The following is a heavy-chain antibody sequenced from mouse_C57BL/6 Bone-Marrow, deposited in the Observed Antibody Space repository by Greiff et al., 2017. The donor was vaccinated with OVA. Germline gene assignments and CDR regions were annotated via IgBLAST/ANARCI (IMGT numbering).Heavy chain of an antibody. CDR2: IYPGDGDT. CDR3: VHYYGSSYGGWYFDV. V-gene: IGHV1-82*01. CDR1: GYAFSSSW. D-gene: IGHD1-1*01. Sequence: VQLQQSGPELVKPGASVKISCKASGYAFSSSWMNWVKQRPGKGLEWIGRIYPGDGDTNYNGKFRGKATLTADKSSSTAYMQLSSLTSEDSAVYYCVHYYGSSYGGWYFDVWGTGTTVTVSS. J-gene: IGHJ1*03.